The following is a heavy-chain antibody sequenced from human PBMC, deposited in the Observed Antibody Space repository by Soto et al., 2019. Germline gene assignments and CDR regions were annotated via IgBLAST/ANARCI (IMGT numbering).Heavy chain of an antibody. CDR1: GDSLNGYY. V-gene: IGHV4-34*01. D-gene: IGHD2-15*01. CDR2: ISHSGST. CDR3: ARGLCSGGTCHQPRSDYNYYMDV. J-gene: IGHJ6*03. Sequence: QVQLQQGGAGPLRPSETLSLTCGVFGDSLNGYYWTWIRQTPGKGLEWIGEISHSGSTNYNPSLKRRVSISRDTSKNHFSLSLTSVTATDTAIYYCARGLCSGGTCHQPRSDYNYYMDVWGEGTTVTVSS.